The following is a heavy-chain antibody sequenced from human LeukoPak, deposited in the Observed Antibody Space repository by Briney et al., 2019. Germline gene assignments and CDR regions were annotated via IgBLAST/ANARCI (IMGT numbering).Heavy chain of an antibody. CDR1: GFNFGSYA. J-gene: IGHJ4*02. Sequence: PGGSLRLSCAASGFNFGSYAMNWVRQAPGKGLEWVSSISSSSSYIYYADSVKGRFTISRDNAKNSLYLQMNSLRAEDTAVYYCARDLGGFRNYWGQGNLVTVSS. CDR3: ARDLGGFRNY. D-gene: IGHD3-10*01. CDR2: ISSSSSYI. V-gene: IGHV3-21*01.